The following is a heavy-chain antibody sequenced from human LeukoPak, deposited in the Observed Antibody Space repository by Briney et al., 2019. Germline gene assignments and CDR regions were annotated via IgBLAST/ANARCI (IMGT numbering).Heavy chain of an antibody. Sequence: PGESLKISCKGSGYSFTSYWIGWVRQMPGKGLEWMGIIYPDDSDTGYSPSFQGQVTISADKSISTAYLQWSSLKASDTAMYYCARRYNNYDILTGSYRGHYFDYWGQGTLVTVSS. J-gene: IGHJ4*02. V-gene: IGHV5-51*01. CDR3: ARRYNNYDILTGSYRGHYFDY. CDR1: GYSFTSYW. D-gene: IGHD3-9*01. CDR2: IYPDDSDT.